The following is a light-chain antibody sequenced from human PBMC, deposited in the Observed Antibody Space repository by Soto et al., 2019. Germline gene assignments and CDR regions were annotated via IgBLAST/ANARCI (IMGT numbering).Light chain of an antibody. CDR2: EVT. CDR3: FSARGG. J-gene: IGLJ2*01. CDR1: SSDVGFYDL. Sequence: QSALTQPASVSGSPGQSITISCTGTSSDVGFYDLISWYQQHPGKAPKVIIFEVTKRPSGVSDRISGSQSGNTASLKLSGLQAEAEADYYCFSARGGFCGGTKLTVL. V-gene: IGLV2-23*02.